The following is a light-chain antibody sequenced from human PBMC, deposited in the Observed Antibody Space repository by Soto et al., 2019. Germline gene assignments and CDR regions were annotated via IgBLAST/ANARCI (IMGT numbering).Light chain of an antibody. J-gene: IGKJ4*01. CDR1: QSVLYSSNNKNY. CDR3: QQYYTTPLT. V-gene: IGKV4-1*01. Sequence: DIVMTQSPNSLAVSLGERATINCKSSQSVLYSSNNKNYLAWYQQKPGQPPKLLIYWASTRESGVPDRFSGSGSGTDFTLTINCLQAEDVSVYHCQQYYTTPLTVGGGPKVYI. CDR2: WAS.